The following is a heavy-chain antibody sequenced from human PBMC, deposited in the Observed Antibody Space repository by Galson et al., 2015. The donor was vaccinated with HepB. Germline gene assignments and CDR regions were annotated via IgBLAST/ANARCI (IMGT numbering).Heavy chain of an antibody. V-gene: IGHV1-8*01. Sequence: SVKVSCKASGYTFTSYDINWVRQATGQGLEWMGWMNLNSGNTGYAQKFQGRVTMTRNTSISTAYMELSSLRSEDTAVYYCARGSYYYYGMDVWGQGTTVTVSS. J-gene: IGHJ6*02. CDR1: GYTFTSYD. CDR2: MNLNSGNT. CDR3: ARGSYYYYGMDV.